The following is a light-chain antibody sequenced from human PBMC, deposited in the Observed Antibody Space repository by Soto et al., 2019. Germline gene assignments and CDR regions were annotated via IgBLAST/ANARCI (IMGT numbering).Light chain of an antibody. CDR1: SSNIGAGSD. J-gene: IGLJ1*01. CDR3: QTYDSSLSGLYV. CDR2: GNT. Sequence: QSVLTQPPSISGAPGQRVTISCTGSSSNIGAGSDVHWYRQLPGTAPKLLIYGNTNRPSGVPDRFSGSKSGTSASLAIAGLQTEDEGDYYCQTYDSSLSGLYVFGTGNKVTVL. V-gene: IGLV1-40*01.